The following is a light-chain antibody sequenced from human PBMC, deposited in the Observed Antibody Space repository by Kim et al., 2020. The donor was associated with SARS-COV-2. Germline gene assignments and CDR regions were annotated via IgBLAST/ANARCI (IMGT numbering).Light chain of an antibody. Sequence: VSPGQTASITCSGVKLGDKYACWYQQKPGQSPVLLMYHDSKRPSGIPERFSGSNSGNTATLTISGTQAMDEADYYCQAWDSSNYVFGTGTKVTVL. CDR2: HDS. J-gene: IGLJ1*01. V-gene: IGLV3-1*01. CDR3: QAWDSSNYV. CDR1: KLGDKY.